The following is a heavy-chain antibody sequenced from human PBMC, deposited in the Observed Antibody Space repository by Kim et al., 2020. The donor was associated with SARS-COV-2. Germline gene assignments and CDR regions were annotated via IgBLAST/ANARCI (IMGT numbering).Heavy chain of an antibody. CDR1: GFTFSTHA. Sequence: GGSLRLSCAASGFTFSTHAMNWVRQAPGQGLECVSAVSSSGGATYHADSVKGRFTISRDNSRNTVYLQMSSLRVEDTAVYFCVKEQQSGWYHFDYWGQGTPGTLSS. D-gene: IGHD6-19*01. J-gene: IGHJ4*02. V-gene: IGHV3-64D*09. CDR2: VSSSGGAT. CDR3: VKEQQSGWYHFDY.